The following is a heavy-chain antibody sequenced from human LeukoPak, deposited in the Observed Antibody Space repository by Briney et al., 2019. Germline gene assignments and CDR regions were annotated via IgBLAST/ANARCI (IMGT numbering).Heavy chain of an antibody. V-gene: IGHV4-61*02. J-gene: IGHJ4*02. D-gene: IGHD3-10*01. CDR1: SGSISSGSYY. Sequence: PSQTLSLTCTVSSGSISSGSYYWSWIRQPAGKGLEWIGRFYNSGSTNYNPSLKSRVTISVDTSKNQFSLKLSSVTAADTAVYYCASSGSGSYNPPFDYWGQGTLVTVSS. CDR2: FYNSGST. CDR3: ASSGSGSYNPPFDY.